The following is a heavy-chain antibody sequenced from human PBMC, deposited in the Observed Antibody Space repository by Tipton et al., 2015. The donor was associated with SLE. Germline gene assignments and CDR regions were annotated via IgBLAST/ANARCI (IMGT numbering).Heavy chain of an antibody. V-gene: IGHV4-59*01. CDR1: GGSISSYY. J-gene: IGHJ4*02. Sequence: TLSLTCTVSGGSISSYYWSWIRQPPGKGLEWIGYIYYSGSTNYNPSLKSRVSISVDTSKNQFSLKLSSVTAADTAVYYCARGSNIVVVPTTFDYWGQGTLVTVSS. CDR3: ARGSNIVVVPTTFDY. CDR2: IYYSGST. D-gene: IGHD2-2*01.